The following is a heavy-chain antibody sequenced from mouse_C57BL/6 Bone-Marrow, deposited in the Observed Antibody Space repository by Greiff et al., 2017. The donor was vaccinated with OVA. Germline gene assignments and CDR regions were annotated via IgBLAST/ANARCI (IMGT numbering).Heavy chain of an antibody. Sequence: QVQLQQSGAELVRPGSSVKLSCKASGYTFTSYWMDWVKQRPGQGLEWIGNIYPSDSETHYNQKFKDKATLTVDKSSSTAYMQLSSLTSEDSAVYYCARGRGGYFDYWGQGTTLTVSS. V-gene: IGHV1-61*01. J-gene: IGHJ2*01. CDR3: ARGRGGYFDY. CDR2: IYPSDSET. CDR1: GYTFTSYW.